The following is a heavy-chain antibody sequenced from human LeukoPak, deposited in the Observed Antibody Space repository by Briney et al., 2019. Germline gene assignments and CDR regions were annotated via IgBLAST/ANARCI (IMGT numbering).Heavy chain of an antibody. J-gene: IGHJ4*02. D-gene: IGHD1-26*01. CDR1: GFTFSSYA. Sequence: GGSLRLSCAASGFTFSSYAMSWVRQAPGKGLEWVSVISGSGGSTYYADSVKGRFTISRDNSKNTLYLQMNSLRAEDTAVYYCAKAYSGSYSRYFDYWGQGTLVTVSS. CDR2: ISGSGGST. V-gene: IGHV3-23*01. CDR3: AKAYSGSYSRYFDY.